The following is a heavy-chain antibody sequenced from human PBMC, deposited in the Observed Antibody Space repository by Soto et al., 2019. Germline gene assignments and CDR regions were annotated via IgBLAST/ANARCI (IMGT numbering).Heavy chain of an antibody. CDR1: GYSFSSHW. J-gene: IGHJ5*02. D-gene: IGHD3-9*01. Sequence: PGESLKISCKGSGYSFSSHWIGWVRQMPGKGLEWMGMIFPGDSDTRYSPSFQGQVTISADKSISTAYLQWSSLKASDSAIYYCARLGQYSIWLSPSVGWFVPWYPGTLPTVST. CDR3: ARLGQYSIWLSPSVGWFVP. CDR2: IFPGDSDT. V-gene: IGHV5-51*01.